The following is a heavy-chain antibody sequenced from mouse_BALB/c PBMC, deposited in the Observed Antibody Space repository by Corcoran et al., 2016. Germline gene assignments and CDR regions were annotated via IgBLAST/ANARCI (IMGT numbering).Heavy chain of an antibody. CDR2: ILPGSGST. CDR1: DYTFSSYW. V-gene: IGHV1-9*01. CDR3: ARSDTTARFAY. D-gene: IGHD1-2*01. J-gene: IGHJ3*01. Sequence: QVQLQQSGAELMKPGASVKISCKATDYTFSSYWIEWVKQRPGHGLEWIGEILPGSGSTNYNEKFKGKATFTADTSSNTAYMQLSSLTSEDSAVYYCARSDTTARFAYWGQGTLVTVSA.